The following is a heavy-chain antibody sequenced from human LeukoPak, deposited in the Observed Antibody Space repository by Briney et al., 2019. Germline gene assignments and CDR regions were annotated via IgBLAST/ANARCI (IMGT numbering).Heavy chain of an antibody. J-gene: IGHJ4*02. CDR2: ISYDASNE. CDR3: AKESDFDY. Sequence: GGSLRLSCAVSGFTFSNYAFHWVRQAPGKGLEWVAIISYDASNEYYADSVKGRFTISRDNSKNTLYLQMNSLRAEDTAVYYCAKESDFDYRGQGTLVTVSS. V-gene: IGHV3-30-3*01. CDR1: GFTFSNYA.